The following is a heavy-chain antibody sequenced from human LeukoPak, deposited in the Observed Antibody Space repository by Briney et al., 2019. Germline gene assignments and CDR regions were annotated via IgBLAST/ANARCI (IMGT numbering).Heavy chain of an antibody. J-gene: IGHJ6*03. CDR1: GGSISNYY. D-gene: IGHD5-12*01. CDR2: IYSDGTT. CDR3: ARHFTPSEWLTRYYYYFYYLDV. Sequence: SETLSLTCTVSGGSISNYYWSWIRQPAGKGLEWIGRIYSDGTTNYNPSLKSRVTMSADTSKNQFSLKLTSVTAADTAVYYCARHFTPSEWLTRYYYYFYYLDVWGEGTTVTVSS. V-gene: IGHV4-4*07.